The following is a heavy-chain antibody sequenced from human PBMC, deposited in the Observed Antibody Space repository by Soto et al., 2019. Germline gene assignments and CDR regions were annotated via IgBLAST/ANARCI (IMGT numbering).Heavy chain of an antibody. CDR2: IKQDGTEK. Sequence: PGGSLRLSCAASGFTFSRYWMNWVRQAPGKGLEWVANIKQDGTEKNYVDSVKGRFTISRDNARNTLYLQMDSLRAEDTAVYFCARGDTPMITGMDCFDIWGQGTKVTVSS. D-gene: IGHD5-18*01. CDR1: GFTFSRYW. CDR3: ARGDTPMITGMDCFDI. V-gene: IGHV3-7*01. J-gene: IGHJ3*02.